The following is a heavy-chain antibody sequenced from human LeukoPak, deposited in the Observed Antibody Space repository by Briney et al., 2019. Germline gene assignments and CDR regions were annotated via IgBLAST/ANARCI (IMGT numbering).Heavy chain of an antibody. J-gene: IGHJ4*02. CDR3: ARAGFTMVRGVPCLWY. V-gene: IGHV1-18*01. CDR1: GYTFTSYG. D-gene: IGHD3-10*01. Sequence: GASVKVSCKASGYTFTSYGISWVRQAPGQGLEWMGWISAYNGHTNYAQKFQGRVTMTRDTSISTAYMELSRLRSDDTAVYYCARAGFTMVRGVPCLWYWGQGTLVTVSS. CDR2: ISAYNGHT.